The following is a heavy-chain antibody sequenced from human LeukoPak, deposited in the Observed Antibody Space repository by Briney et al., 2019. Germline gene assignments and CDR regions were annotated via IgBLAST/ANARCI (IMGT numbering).Heavy chain of an antibody. CDR2: VSYDWGT. V-gene: IGHV4-59*01. D-gene: IGHD5-24*01. Sequence: SETLSLTCTVSGGSITGYYWSWIRQPPGKGLEWIGHVSYDWGTAYNPSLKSRVTMFLDTSKKQFSLELTSVTAAYTAMYFCARDGLQQFGRHFFDFWGQGNLVAVSS. CDR1: GGSITGYY. CDR3: ARDGLQQFGRHFFDF. J-gene: IGHJ4*02.